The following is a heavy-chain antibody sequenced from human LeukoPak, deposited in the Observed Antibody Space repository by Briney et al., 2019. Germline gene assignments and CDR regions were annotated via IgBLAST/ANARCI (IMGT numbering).Heavy chain of an antibody. CDR1: GFTFSSYG. J-gene: IGHJ4*02. CDR2: IRYDRNNK. CDR3: AKPRRSITLVRGLEMDY. V-gene: IGHV3-30*02. Sequence: LPGGSLRLSCAASGFTFSSYGMHWVRQAPGKGLEWVAFIRYDRNNKYYADSVKGRFTISRDNSKNTLYLQMNSLRAEDTAVYYCAKPRRSITLVRGLEMDYWGQGTLVTVSS. D-gene: IGHD3-10*01.